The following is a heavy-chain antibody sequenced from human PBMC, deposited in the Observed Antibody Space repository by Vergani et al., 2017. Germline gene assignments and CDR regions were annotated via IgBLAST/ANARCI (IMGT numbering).Heavy chain of an antibody. CDR1: GYTFTSYG. CDR2: ISAYNGNT. V-gene: IGHV1-18*01. D-gene: IGHD2-2*01. CDR3: AEPVRLRCSNTSCFEAYFDY. Sequence: QVQLVQSGAEVKKPGASVKVPCKASGYTFTSYGISWVRQAPGQGLEWMGWISAYNGNTNYAQKLQGRVTMTTDTSTSTASMEQRSLRADDTAVYYCAEPVRLRCSNTSCFEAYFDYWGQGTLVTVSS. J-gene: IGHJ4*02.